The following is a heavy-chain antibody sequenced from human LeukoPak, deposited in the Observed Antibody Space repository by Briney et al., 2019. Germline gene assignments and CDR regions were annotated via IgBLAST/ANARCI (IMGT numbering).Heavy chain of an antibody. CDR1: GFTFDDYA. CDR3: AKDISYSSYAFDY. J-gene: IGHJ4*02. V-gene: IGHV3-9*01. CDR2: ISWNSGSI. Sequence: GGSLRLSCAASGFTFDDYAMHWVRQAPGKGLEWVSGISWNSGSIGYADSVKGRFTISRDNAKNSLYLQMNSLRAEDTALYYCAKDISYSSYAFDYWGQGTLVTVSS. D-gene: IGHD6-19*01.